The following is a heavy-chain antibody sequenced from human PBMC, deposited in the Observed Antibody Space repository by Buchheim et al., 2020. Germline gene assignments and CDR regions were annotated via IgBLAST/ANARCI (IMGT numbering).Heavy chain of an antibody. D-gene: IGHD3-9*01. CDR1: GGSFSGYY. CDR3: ARTPYYDILTGYYYYYGMDV. V-gene: IGHV4-34*01. J-gene: IGHJ6*02. Sequence: QVQLQQWGAGLLKPSETLSLTCAVYGGSFSGYYWSWIRQPPGKGLEWIGEINHSGSTNYNPSLKSRVTISVETSKNQFSLKLSSVTAADTAVYYCARTPYYDILTGYYYYYGMDVWGQGTT. CDR2: INHSGST.